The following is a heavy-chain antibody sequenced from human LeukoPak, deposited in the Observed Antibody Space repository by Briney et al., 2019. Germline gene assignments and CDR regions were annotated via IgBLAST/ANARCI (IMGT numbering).Heavy chain of an antibody. CDR1: GFSFRDYW. Sequence: GGSLRLSCAASGFSFRDYWMNWVRQAPGKGLECVANIKADGSEKYYVDSVKGRFIISRDNAKNSLSLQMNSLRADDTAVYYCLRGHYGDYTSPGTLVTVSS. J-gene: IGHJ4*02. V-gene: IGHV3-7*01. CDR3: LRGHYGDY. CDR2: IKADGSEK.